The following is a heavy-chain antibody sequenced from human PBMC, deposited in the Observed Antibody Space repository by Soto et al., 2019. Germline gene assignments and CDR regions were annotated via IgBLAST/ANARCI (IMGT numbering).Heavy chain of an antibody. CDR1: GASISYGGFS. D-gene: IGHD5-12*01. CDR3: ARGGGYDSFDY. Sequence: PSETLSVTCTVSGASISYGGFSWSWIRQSPGKGLEWIGYISHLESTYFHPSFKSRLTMSIDRTRNQFSLKLSSVTAADMAVYYCARGGGYDSFDYWGQGVLVTVSS. V-gene: IGHV4-30-2*06. CDR2: ISHLEST. J-gene: IGHJ4*02.